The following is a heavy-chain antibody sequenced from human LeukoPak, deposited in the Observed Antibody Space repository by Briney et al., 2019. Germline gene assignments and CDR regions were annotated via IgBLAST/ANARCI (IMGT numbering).Heavy chain of an antibody. CDR2: IYSGGST. CDR3: ARLDVLLWFGEPHYFDY. Sequence: GGSLRLSCAASGFTVSSNYMSWVRQAPGKGLEWVSVIYSGGSTYYADSVKGRFTISRDNAKNSLYLQMNSLRAEDTAVYYCARLDVLLWFGEPHYFDYWGQGTLVTVSS. CDR1: GFTVSSNY. V-gene: IGHV3-53*01. D-gene: IGHD3-10*01. J-gene: IGHJ4*02.